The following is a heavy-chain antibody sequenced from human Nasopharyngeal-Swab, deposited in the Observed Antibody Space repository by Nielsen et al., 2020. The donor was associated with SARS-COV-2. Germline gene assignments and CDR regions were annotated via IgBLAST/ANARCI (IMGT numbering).Heavy chain of an antibody. CDR1: GYTFTNHF. CDR3: ARRGVEKSGSYEGAFDI. Sequence: ASVKVSCKASGYTFTNHFMHWVRQAPGQGLEWMGIINPSGGYTSYAQKFQARVTMTRDTSTNTVYMELSSLRSGDTAVYYCARRGVEKSGSYEGAFDIWGQGTMVIVSS. V-gene: IGHV1-46*01. CDR2: INPSGGYT. J-gene: IGHJ3*02. D-gene: IGHD1-26*01.